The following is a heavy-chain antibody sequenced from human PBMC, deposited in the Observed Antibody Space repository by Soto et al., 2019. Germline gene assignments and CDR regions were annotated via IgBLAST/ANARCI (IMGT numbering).Heavy chain of an antibody. CDR2: IGVGSGNR. V-gene: IGHV1-58*01. CDR1: GFTFTSSA. Sequence: QMQLVQSGPEVKKPGTSVKVSCKASGFTFTSSAVQWVRQASGQRLEWIGWIGVGSGNRHYAQKFQERVTITRDMSTNTAYMELSSLRSDDTAVYYCAALGVNFDHWGQGTLVTVSS. J-gene: IGHJ4*02. CDR3: AALGVNFDH. D-gene: IGHD2-8*01.